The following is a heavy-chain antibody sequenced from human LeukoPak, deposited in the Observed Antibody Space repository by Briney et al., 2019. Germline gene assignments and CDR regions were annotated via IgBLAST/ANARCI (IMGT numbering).Heavy chain of an antibody. V-gene: IGHV3-23*01. CDR1: GFTFSSHG. J-gene: IGHJ4*02. Sequence: GGSLRLSCAASGFTFSSHGMNWVRQAPGKGLEWVSGISPSGGITYYTDSVKGRFTISRDNSKNTLYLQMNRLRAEDTAVYYCAKYGAGLRDYWGQGTLVTVSS. CDR3: AKYGAGLRDY. CDR2: ISPSGGIT. D-gene: IGHD3-10*01.